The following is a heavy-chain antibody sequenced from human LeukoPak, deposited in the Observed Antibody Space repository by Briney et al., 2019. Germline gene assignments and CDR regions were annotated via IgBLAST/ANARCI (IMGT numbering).Heavy chain of an antibody. CDR3: AKDQYSSSYYFDY. D-gene: IGHD6-6*01. V-gene: IGHV3-30*02. Sequence: GGSLRLSCAASGFTFSSYDMHWVRQAPGKGLEWVAVIWYDGSNKYYTDSVKGRFTISRDNSKNTLYLQMNSLRAEDTAVYYCAKDQYSSSYYFDYWGQGTLVTVSS. CDR1: GFTFSSYD. J-gene: IGHJ4*02. CDR2: IWYDGSNK.